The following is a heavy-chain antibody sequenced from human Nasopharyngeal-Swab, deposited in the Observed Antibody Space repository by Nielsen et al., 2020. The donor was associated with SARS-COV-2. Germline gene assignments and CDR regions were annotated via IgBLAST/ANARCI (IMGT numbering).Heavy chain of an antibody. CDR3: ARGVVATKDYYYYYYMDV. V-gene: IGHV3-13*01. J-gene: IGHJ6*03. CDR1: GVPFSSYD. D-gene: IGHD5-12*01. CDR2: IGTAGDT. Sequence: GVLKISGAASGVPFSSYDMHWVRQATGKGLEWVSAIGTAGDTYYPGSVKGRFTISRENAKNSLYLQMNSLRAGDTAVYYCARGVVATKDYYYYYYMDVWGKGTTVTVSS.